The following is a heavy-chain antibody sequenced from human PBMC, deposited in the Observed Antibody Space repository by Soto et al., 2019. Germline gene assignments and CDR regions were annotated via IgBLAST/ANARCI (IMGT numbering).Heavy chain of an antibody. J-gene: IGHJ4*02. CDR2: ISGSGGST. CDR1: GFTFNSYA. CDR3: AKGGPSYYDFWSGYHADD. V-gene: IGHV3-23*01. Sequence: PGGSLRLSCAASGFTFNSYAMSWVRQAPGKGLEWVSTISGSGGSTYNADSVKGRFTISRDNSKNTLYLQMSSLRAEDTAVYYCAKGGPSYYDFWSGYHADDWGQGTLVTVSS. D-gene: IGHD3-3*01.